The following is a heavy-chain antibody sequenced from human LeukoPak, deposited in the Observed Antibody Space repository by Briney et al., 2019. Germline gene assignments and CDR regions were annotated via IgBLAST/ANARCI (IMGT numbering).Heavy chain of an antibody. CDR1: GGSFSGYY. D-gene: IGHD6-19*01. J-gene: IGHJ4*02. CDR2: INHRGNT. CDR3: ARDGAVAGTGGGLY. Sequence: SETLSLTCAVYGGSFSGYYWSWIRQPPGKGLEWIGEINHRGNTNYNPSLKSRVTISVDTSKNQFSLKLSSVTAADTAVYYCARDGAVAGTGGGLYWGQGTLVTVSS. V-gene: IGHV4-34*01.